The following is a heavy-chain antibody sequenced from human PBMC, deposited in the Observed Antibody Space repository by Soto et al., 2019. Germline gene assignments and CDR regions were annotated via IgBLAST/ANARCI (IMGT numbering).Heavy chain of an antibody. V-gene: IGHV1-69*01. Sequence: QVQLVQSGAEVKKPGSSVKVSCTASGGSLRNSVISWVRQAPAQRLEWMGGVIPILVTANYAQKFQGRVTMTADEATSTAYRDLSSLSPDDTAVYYCARLGHPGHWGPGTLVIVSS. CDR1: GGSLRNSV. CDR2: VIPILVTA. J-gene: IGHJ4*02. CDR3: ARLGHPGH.